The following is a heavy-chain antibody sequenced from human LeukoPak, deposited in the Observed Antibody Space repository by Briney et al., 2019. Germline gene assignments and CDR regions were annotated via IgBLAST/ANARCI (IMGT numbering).Heavy chain of an antibody. D-gene: IGHD3-10*01. CDR2: IYYSVSSEST. V-gene: IGHV4-39*01. J-gene: IGHJ5*02. CDR3: ARHTRVGFGDR. Sequence: SETLSLTCTVSGTSISSTPYYWGWIRQPPGKGLEWIATIYYSVSSESTSYNPSLKSRVTMSVDTSKNQLSLKLISVTAADTAVYYCARHTRVGFGDRWGQGALVTVSS. CDR1: GTSISSTPYY.